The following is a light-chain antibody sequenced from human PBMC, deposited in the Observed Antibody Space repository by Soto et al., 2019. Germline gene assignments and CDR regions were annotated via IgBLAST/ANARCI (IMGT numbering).Light chain of an antibody. V-gene: IGLV2-14*01. CDR3: SSYPSSSTV. CDR2: EVS. CDR1: SSDVGGYNY. J-gene: IGLJ1*01. Sequence: QSVLTQPASVSGSPGQSITISCTGTSSDVGGYNYVSWYQQHPGKAPKLMIYEVSNRPSGVSNRFSGSKSGNTASLTISGLQAEDEADYYCSSYPSSSTVFGTGTKVTVL.